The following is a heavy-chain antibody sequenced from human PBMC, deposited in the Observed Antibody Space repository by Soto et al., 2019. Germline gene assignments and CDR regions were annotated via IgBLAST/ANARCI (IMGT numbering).Heavy chain of an antibody. Sequence: GGPLRLSYAASGFRISIYSMSWVRQAPGRGLEWLSGISASSSTIYYADSVKGRFTISRDNAKNSLYLQMNSLRAEDTAVYYCARAITNLIVATSDWGQGTLVTVSS. CDR3: ARAITNLIVATSD. CDR1: GFRISIYS. D-gene: IGHD5-12*01. CDR2: ISASSSTI. V-gene: IGHV3-48*01. J-gene: IGHJ4*02.